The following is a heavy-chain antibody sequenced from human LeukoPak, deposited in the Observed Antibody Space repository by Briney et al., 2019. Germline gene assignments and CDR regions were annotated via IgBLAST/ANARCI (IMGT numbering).Heavy chain of an antibody. V-gene: IGHV3-48*02. CDR1: GYTFTSYS. Sequence: PGGSPRLSCAASGYTFTSYSMSWVRQAPGKGLEWVSFISNSDDTRYYADSVRGRFTISRDDAKNSLYLQMSSLRDGDTAVYYCVRGYYSNSFDFWGQGTVVTVSS. CDR3: VRGYYSNSFDF. J-gene: IGHJ3*01. CDR2: ISNSDDTR. D-gene: IGHD2/OR15-2a*01.